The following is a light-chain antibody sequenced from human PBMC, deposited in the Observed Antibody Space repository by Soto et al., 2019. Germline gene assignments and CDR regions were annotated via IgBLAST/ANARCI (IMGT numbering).Light chain of an antibody. J-gene: IGLJ1*01. Sequence: QSVLTQPPSVSGAPGQRVTISCTGSSSNIGAGYDVHWYQQLPGTAPKLLIYGNSNRPSGVPDRFSASKSGTSASLAITGLQAEDEADYYCQSYDSSLSGFYVFGTGTTLTVL. V-gene: IGLV1-40*01. CDR2: GNS. CDR1: SSNIGAGYD. CDR3: QSYDSSLSGFYV.